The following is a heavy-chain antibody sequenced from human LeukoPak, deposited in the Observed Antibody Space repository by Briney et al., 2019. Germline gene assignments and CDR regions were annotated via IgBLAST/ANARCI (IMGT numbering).Heavy chain of an antibody. V-gene: IGHV1-18*01. CDR1: GYTFTNYG. CDR3: ARWGLVAPGTYYYYYMDV. CDR2: INAYNGDT. J-gene: IGHJ6*03. D-gene: IGHD2-2*01. Sequence: ASVKVSCKASGYTFTNYGVSWVRQAPGQGPEWMGWINAYNGDTHYAQNLQGRLTMTTDTSTSTAFMELRSLRPDDTAVYYCARWGLVAPGTYYYYYMDVWGRGTTVTVSS.